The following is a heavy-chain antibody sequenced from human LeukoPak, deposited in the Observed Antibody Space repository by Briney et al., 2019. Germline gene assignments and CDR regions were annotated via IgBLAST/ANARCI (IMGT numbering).Heavy chain of an antibody. CDR3: ARGLGSSWYGD. CDR2: IYYSGSS. Sequence: SQTLSLTCTVSGGSISSGDYYWTWIRQPPGKGLKWIGYIYYSGSSYYNPSLKSRLTISVDTSKNQFSLKLNSVTAADTAVYYCARGLGSSWYGDWGQGTLVTVSS. CDR1: GGSISSGDYY. V-gene: IGHV4-30-4*01. J-gene: IGHJ4*02. D-gene: IGHD6-13*01.